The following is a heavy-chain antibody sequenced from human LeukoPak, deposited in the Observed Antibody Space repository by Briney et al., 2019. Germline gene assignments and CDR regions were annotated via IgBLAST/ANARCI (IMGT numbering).Heavy chain of an antibody. CDR2: IYTSGST. Sequence: PSETLSLTCTVSGGSISSGSYYWTWIRQPAGKGLEWIGRIYTSGSTNYNPSLQSRVTISVDTSKNQFSLKLSSVTAADTAVYYCARDQYYYGSGSRLFDYWGQGTLVTVSS. CDR1: GGSISSGSYY. V-gene: IGHV4-61*02. J-gene: IGHJ4*02. CDR3: ARDQYYYGSGSRLFDY. D-gene: IGHD3-10*01.